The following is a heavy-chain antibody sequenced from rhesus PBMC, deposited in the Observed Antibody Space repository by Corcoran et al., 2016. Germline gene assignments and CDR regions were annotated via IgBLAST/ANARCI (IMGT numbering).Heavy chain of an antibody. J-gene: IGHJ4*01. V-gene: IGHV2S2*01. D-gene: IGHD6S26*01. CDR3: ARVIYSSGWSFDY. Sequence: QVTLKESGPALVKPTQTLTLTCTFSGFSLRTSGMRVSWLRQPPGKALEWLARIDWDDEKYYSTSLKSRLTISKDTSKNQVVLTMTNMDPVDTATYFCARVIYSSGWSFDYWGQGVLVTVSS. CDR1: GFSLRTSGMR. CDR2: IDWDDEK.